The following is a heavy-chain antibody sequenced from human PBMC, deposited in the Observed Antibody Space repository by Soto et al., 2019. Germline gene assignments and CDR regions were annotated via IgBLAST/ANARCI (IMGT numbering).Heavy chain of an antibody. CDR1: GGSISSGDYY. J-gene: IGHJ4*02. CDR2: IYYSGST. CDR3: AREEIHYDSSGSSPDY. V-gene: IGHV4-30-4*01. D-gene: IGHD3-22*01. Sequence: SETLSLTCTVSGGSISSGDYYWSWIRQPPGKGLEWIGYIYYSGSTYYNPSLKSRVTISVDTSKNQFSLNLSSVTAADTAVYYCAREEIHYDSSGSSPDYWGQGTLVTVSS.